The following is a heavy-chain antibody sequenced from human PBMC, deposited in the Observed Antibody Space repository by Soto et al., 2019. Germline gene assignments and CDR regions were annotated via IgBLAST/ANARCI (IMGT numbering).Heavy chain of an antibody. CDR2: IHYSGST. CDR1: GGSISSGGYY. Sequence: QVQLQESGPGLVKPSQTLSLTCTVSGGSISSGGYYWSWIRQHPGKGLEWIGYIHYSGSTYYNPSLKSRVTITVDASKNQFSLKQSTGTAADKAVYYCARGGGDYCSGGSCYWDFDYWGQGTLVTVSS. V-gene: IGHV4-31*03. CDR3: ARGGGDYCSGGSCYWDFDY. D-gene: IGHD2-15*01. J-gene: IGHJ4*02.